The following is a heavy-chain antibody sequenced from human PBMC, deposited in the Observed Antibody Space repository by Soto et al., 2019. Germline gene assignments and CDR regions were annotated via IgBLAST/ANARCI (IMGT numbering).Heavy chain of an antibody. Sequence: PGVSLRLSCAASGFTFSSYWMSWVRQAPGKGLGWVANIKQDGSEKYYVDSVKGRFTISXXXXXXSXYLQXXXLRAEDTAVYYCPNNRYYFDYWGQGTRVTVS. CDR3: PNNRYYFDY. V-gene: IGHV3-7*03. CDR1: GFTFSSYW. CDR2: IKQDGSEK. D-gene: IGHD1-20*01. J-gene: IGHJ4*02.